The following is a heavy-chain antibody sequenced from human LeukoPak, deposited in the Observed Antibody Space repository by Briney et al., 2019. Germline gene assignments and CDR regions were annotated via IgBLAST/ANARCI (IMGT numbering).Heavy chain of an antibody. J-gene: IGHJ4*02. CDR3: ARELDTAMVTD. Sequence: GGSLRLSCAASGFTFRSYAMHWVRQAPGKGREGVAVISYDGSNKYYADSVKGRFTISRDNSKNTLYLQMNSLRAEDTAVYYCARELDTAMVTDWGQGTLVTVSS. V-gene: IGHV3-30-3*01. CDR1: GFTFRSYA. D-gene: IGHD5-18*01. CDR2: ISYDGSNK.